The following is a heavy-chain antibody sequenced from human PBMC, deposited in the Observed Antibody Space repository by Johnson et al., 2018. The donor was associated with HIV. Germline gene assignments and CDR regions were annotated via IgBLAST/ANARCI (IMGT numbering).Heavy chain of an antibody. CDR3: AKALRTGTPNDAFDI. CDR2: ISWNSGSI. V-gene: IGHV3-9*01. J-gene: IGHJ3*02. Sequence: VQLVESGGCLVQPGRSLRLSCAASGFTFDDYAMHWVRQAPGKGLEWVSGISWNSGSIGYADSVKGRFTISRDNAKNSLYLQKNRLRAEDTALYYCAKALRTGTPNDAFDIWGQGTMVTVSS. D-gene: IGHD3-10*01. CDR1: GFTFDDYA.